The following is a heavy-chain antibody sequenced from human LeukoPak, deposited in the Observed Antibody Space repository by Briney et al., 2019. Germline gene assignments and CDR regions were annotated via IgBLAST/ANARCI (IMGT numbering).Heavy chain of an antibody. CDR2: IYYSGTT. D-gene: IGHD1-26*01. J-gene: IGHJ4*02. CDR1: GYSITNGYN. V-gene: IGHV4-38-2*02. CDR3: AREWELLHTPFDL. Sequence: SETLSLTCTVSGYSITNGYNWGWIRQSPVKGLEWIANIYYSGTTYYNPSLRSRVTMSVDTSKNQFSLRLTSVTAADTAVYYCAREWELLHTPFDLWGQGTLVTVSS.